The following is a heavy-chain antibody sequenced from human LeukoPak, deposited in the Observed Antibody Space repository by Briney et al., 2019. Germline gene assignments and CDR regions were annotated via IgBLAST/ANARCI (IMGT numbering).Heavy chain of an antibody. CDR2: INHSGST. J-gene: IGHJ4*02. Sequence: SETLSLTCAVYGGSFSGYYWSWIRQPPGKGLEWIGEINHSGSTNYNPSLKSRVTISVDTSKNQFSLKLSSVTAAGTAVYYCARGWEGANDWGQGTLVTVSS. D-gene: IGHD1-26*01. CDR3: ARGWEGAND. V-gene: IGHV4-34*01. CDR1: GGSFSGYY.